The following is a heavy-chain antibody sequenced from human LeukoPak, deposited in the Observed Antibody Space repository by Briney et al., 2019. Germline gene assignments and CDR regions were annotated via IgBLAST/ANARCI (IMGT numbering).Heavy chain of an antibody. CDR3: ARDLGGTTSAIDY. D-gene: IGHD1-1*01. V-gene: IGHV3-33*01. J-gene: IGHJ4*02. CDR1: GFTFTDYG. CDR2: IWYDGNNK. Sequence: PLGSLRLSCAAPGFTFTDYGMQWVRQAPGKGLGWVAVIWYDGNNKYYADSVKGRFTISRDNPKNTLYLQMNSQRAEDLAVYYCARDLGGTTSAIDYWGQETLVTVST.